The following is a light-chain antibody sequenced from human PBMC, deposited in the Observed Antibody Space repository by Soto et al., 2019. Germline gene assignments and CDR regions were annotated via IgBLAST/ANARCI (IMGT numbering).Light chain of an antibody. J-gene: IGKJ1*01. CDR2: GAF. V-gene: IGKV3-15*01. Sequence: EVLMTQSPATLSVSPGERATLSCRASQSVSSNLAWYQQKPGQAPRLLIYGAFTRATGIPARFSGSGSGTEFTLTISSLQSEDFADYYCQQYNNWPPWTCGQGTKVEIK. CDR3: QQYNNWPPWT. CDR1: QSVSSN.